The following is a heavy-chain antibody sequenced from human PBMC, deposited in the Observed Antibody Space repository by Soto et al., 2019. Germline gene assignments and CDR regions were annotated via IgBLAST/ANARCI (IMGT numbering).Heavy chain of an antibody. Sequence: ASVKVSCKASGYTFTDYYLHWVRQAPGQGLEWMGIINPSGGTDYAQKFQGRVTMTRDTSITTAYMELSTLSSDDTAMYYCTRASTVAGGSSKSLPNNYWGQGTLVTVSS. CDR3: TRASTVAGGSSKSLPNNY. CDR1: GYTFTDYY. J-gene: IGHJ4*02. CDR2: INPSGGT. D-gene: IGHD6-19*01. V-gene: IGHV1-2*02.